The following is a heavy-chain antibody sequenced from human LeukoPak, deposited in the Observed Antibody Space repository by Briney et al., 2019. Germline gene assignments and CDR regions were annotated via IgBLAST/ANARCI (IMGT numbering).Heavy chain of an antibody. J-gene: IGHJ4*02. Sequence: SETLSLTCTVSGGSISSYYWSWIRQPPGKGLEWIGYIYYSGSTNYNPSLKSRVTISVDTSKNQFSLKLTSVTAADTAVYYCATSDYKGFAYWGQGALVTVSS. CDR1: GGSISSYY. V-gene: IGHV4-59*08. D-gene: IGHD3-16*01. CDR3: ATSDYKGFAY. CDR2: IYYSGST.